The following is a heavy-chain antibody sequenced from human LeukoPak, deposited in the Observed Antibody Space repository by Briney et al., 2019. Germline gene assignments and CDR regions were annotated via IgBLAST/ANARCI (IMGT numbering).Heavy chain of an antibody. J-gene: IGHJ4*02. D-gene: IGHD3-3*01. CDR1: GGSFSGYY. CDR3: ARSLKRITIFGVVKNTYYFDY. Sequence: SETLSLTCAVYGGSFSGYYWSWIRQPPGKGLEWIGEINHSGSTNYNPSLKSGVTISVDTSKNQFSLKLSSVTAADTAVYYCARSLKRITIFGVVKNTYYFDYWGQGTLVTVSS. V-gene: IGHV4-34*01. CDR2: INHSGST.